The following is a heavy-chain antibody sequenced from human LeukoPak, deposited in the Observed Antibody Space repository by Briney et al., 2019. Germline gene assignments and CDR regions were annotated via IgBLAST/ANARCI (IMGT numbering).Heavy chain of an antibody. J-gene: IGHJ4*02. CDR2: ISGSDGST. D-gene: IGHD3-3*01. CDR1: GFTFSTYA. V-gene: IGHV3-23*01. Sequence: GGSLRLSYAASGFTFSTYAMSWVRQAPGKGLEWVSGISGSDGSTCYADSVKGRFTISKDNSKNTLYLQMNSLRAEDTAVYYCNARGYSLDYWGQGTLVTVSS. CDR3: NARGYSLDY.